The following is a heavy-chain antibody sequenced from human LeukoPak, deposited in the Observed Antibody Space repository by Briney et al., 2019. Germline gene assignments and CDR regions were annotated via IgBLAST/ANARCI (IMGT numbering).Heavy chain of an antibody. CDR1: GFTFNAYN. Sequence: ASVKVSCKASGFTFNAYNIHWVRQAPGQGLEWMGWINTNTGNPTYAQGFTGRFVFSLDTSVTTTYLQISSLKAEDTAVYYCARSSWVQQSSDFWGQGTLVTVSS. CDR3: ARSSWVQQSSDF. V-gene: IGHV7-4-1*02. J-gene: IGHJ4*02. D-gene: IGHD6-13*01. CDR2: INTNTGNP.